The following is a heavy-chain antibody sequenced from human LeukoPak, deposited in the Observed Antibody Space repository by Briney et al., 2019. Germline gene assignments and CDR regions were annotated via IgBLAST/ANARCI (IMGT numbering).Heavy chain of an antibody. D-gene: IGHD3-10*01. CDR3: AKDMLGSGRPTPPLYYYGMDV. Sequence: GRSLRLSCAASGFTFDDYAMHWVRQAPGKGLEWVSGISWNSGSIGYADSVKGRFTISRDNAKNSLYLRMNSLRAEDTALYYCAKDMLGSGRPTPPLYYYGMDVWGQGTTVTVSS. CDR1: GFTFDDYA. V-gene: IGHV3-9*01. CDR2: ISWNSGSI. J-gene: IGHJ6*02.